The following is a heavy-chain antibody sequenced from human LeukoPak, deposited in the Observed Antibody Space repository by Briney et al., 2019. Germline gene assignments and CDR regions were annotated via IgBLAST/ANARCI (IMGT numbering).Heavy chain of an antibody. Sequence: GASVKASCKTSGYTFTSYGISWVRQAPGQGLEWMGWISAYNGNTHSAQKLQGRVTMTTDTSTSTAYMELRSLRSDDTAVYYCAREDYYDSSGYYLPRFDPWGQGTLVTVSS. CDR3: AREDYYDSSGYYLPRFDP. CDR2: ISAYNGNT. CDR1: GYTFTSYG. J-gene: IGHJ5*02. V-gene: IGHV1-18*01. D-gene: IGHD3-22*01.